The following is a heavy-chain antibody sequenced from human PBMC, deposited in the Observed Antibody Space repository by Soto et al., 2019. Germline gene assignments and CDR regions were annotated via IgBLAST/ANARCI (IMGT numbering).Heavy chain of an antibody. Sequence: SETLSLTCTVPDDSIGRSNYFWGWIRQPPGKGLEWIGNIFYSGSTNYNPSLKSRVTISVDTSKNQFSLKLSSVTAADTAVYYCARGLRRLPLGGRVSEYFQHWGQGTLVTVSS. CDR1: DDSIGRSNYF. CDR3: ARGLRRLPLGGRVSEYFQH. J-gene: IGHJ1*01. V-gene: IGHV4-39*07. D-gene: IGHD3-16*01. CDR2: IFYSGST.